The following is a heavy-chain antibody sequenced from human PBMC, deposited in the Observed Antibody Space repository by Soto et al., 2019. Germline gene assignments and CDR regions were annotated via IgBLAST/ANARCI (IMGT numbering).Heavy chain of an antibody. D-gene: IGHD2-21*02. J-gene: IGHJ4*02. Sequence: SETLSLTCTVSGDSFSSDDYYWSWIRQPPGKGLEWIGYISYRVDTYYSPSLKSRVTVSIDTSKNQFSLNVSSVTAADTAVYYCARVAGVAYCGGDCYHFDYWGQGTLVTVSS. CDR1: GDSFSSDDYY. V-gene: IGHV4-30-4*01. CDR3: ARVAGVAYCGGDCYHFDY. CDR2: ISYRVDT.